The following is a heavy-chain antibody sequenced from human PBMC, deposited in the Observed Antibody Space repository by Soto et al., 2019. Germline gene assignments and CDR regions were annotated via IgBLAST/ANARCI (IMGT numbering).Heavy chain of an antibody. CDR3: ERNYDSTAGGAFDI. CDR1: GFTVSSNY. CDR2: IYSGGST. Sequence: EVQLVESGGGLIQPGGSLRLSCAASGFTVSSNYMSWVRQAPGKGLEWVSVIYSGGSTYYADSVKGRFTISRDNAKNTLSLQMTSLSAEETAVYYCERNYDSTAGGAFDIWGQGTMVTVSS. V-gene: IGHV3-53*01. D-gene: IGHD3-22*01. J-gene: IGHJ3*02.